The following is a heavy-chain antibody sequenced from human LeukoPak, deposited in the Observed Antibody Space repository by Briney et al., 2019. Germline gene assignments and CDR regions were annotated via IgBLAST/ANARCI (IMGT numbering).Heavy chain of an antibody. CDR1: GFTFSNYA. J-gene: IGHJ4*02. Sequence: PGGSLRLSCAASGFTFSNYAMSWVRQAPGKGLEWVSTISDSGGSTYYTDSVKGRFTISRDNTKNTLYLQMNSLRVEDTAVYYCAKVAVAGYFDYWGQGTLVTVSS. CDR3: AKVAVAGYFDY. CDR2: ISDSGGST. V-gene: IGHV3-23*01. D-gene: IGHD6-19*01.